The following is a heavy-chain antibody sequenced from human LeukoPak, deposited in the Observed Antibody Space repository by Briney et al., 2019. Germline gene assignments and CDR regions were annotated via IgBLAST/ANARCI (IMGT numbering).Heavy chain of an antibody. Sequence: GGSLRLSCAASGFTFSSYSMNWVRQAPGKGLGWVSSISSSSSYIYYADSVKGRFTISRDNAKNSLYLQMNSLRAEDTAVYYCASGGGPYYDFWSGYYTFDYWGQGTLVTVSS. V-gene: IGHV3-21*01. CDR2: ISSSSSYI. D-gene: IGHD3-3*01. J-gene: IGHJ4*02. CDR1: GFTFSSYS. CDR3: ASGGGPYYDFWSGYYTFDY.